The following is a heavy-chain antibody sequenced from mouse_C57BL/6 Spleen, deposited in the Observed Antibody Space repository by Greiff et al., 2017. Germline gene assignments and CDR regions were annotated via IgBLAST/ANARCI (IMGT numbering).Heavy chain of an antibody. V-gene: IGHV1-82*01. Sequence: VQLQQSGPELVKPGASVKISCKASGYAFSSSWMNWVKQRPGKGLEWIGRIYPGDGDTNYNGKFKGKATLTADKSSSTAYMQRSSLTSEDSAVYFCGRGNYDYDESYWGQGTLVT. CDR1: GYAFSSSW. J-gene: IGHJ3*01. CDR3: GRGNYDYDESY. CDR2: IYPGDGDT. D-gene: IGHD2-4*01.